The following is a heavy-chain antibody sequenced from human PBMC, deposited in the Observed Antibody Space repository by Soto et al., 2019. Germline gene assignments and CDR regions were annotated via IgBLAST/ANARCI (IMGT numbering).Heavy chain of an antibody. J-gene: IGHJ5*02. CDR3: AKAERIMITFGGVISA. Sequence: PGGSLRLSCAASGFTFSSYAMSWVRQAPGKGLEWVSAISGSGGSTYYADSVKGRFTISRDNSKNTLYLQMNSLRAEDTAVYYCAKAERIMITFGGVISAWGQGTLVTVSS. CDR2: ISGSGGST. CDR1: GFTFSSYA. D-gene: IGHD3-16*02. V-gene: IGHV3-23*01.